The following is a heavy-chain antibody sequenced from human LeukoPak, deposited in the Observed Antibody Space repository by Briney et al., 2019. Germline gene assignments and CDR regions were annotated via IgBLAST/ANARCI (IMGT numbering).Heavy chain of an antibody. D-gene: IGHD2-2*01. J-gene: IGHJ4*02. CDR2: VDPEDGET. CDR1: GYTFTDYY. V-gene: IGHV1-69-2*01. CDR3: ATAGYCSSTSCPNY. Sequence: GASVKVSCKASGYTFTDYYMHWVQQAPGKGLEWMGRVDPEDGETIYAEKFQGRVTITADTSTDTAYMELSSLRSEDTAVYYCATAGYCSSTSCPNYWGQGTLVTVSS.